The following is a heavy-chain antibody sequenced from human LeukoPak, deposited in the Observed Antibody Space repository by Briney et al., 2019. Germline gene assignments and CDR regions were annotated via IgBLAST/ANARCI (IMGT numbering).Heavy chain of an antibody. V-gene: IGHV4-34*01. J-gene: IGHJ6*03. CDR1: GGSFSGYQ. CDR3: ARALTFPDFYYYMDV. D-gene: IGHD2/OR15-2a*01. Sequence: SETLSLSCAVYGGSFSGYQWTWVRQSPGMGLEWIGEINPSGRTSYNPSLKSRVIISVGTSKNQFSLRLSSGTAADTAIYYCARALTFPDFYYYMDVWGEGTTVTVSS. CDR2: INPSGRT.